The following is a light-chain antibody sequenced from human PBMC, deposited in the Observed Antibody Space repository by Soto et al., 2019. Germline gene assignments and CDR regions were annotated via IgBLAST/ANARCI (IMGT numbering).Light chain of an antibody. Sequence: DIQMTQSPSSLSASVGDRVTITCQARQDISNYFDWNQQKPEKAPKLLVYDAFNLETGVPSRFSASGSGTDLTCTITSLQPDDIATYYCQHYDSLPRTFGPGTKVHVK. V-gene: IGKV1-33*01. CDR1: QDISNY. J-gene: IGKJ3*01. CDR2: DAF. CDR3: QHYDSLPRT.